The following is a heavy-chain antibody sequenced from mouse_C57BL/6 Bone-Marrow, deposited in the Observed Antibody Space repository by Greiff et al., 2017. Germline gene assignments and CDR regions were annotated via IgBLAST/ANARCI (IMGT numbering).Heavy chain of an antibody. CDR2: INPSNGGT. Sequence: QVQLQQPGTELVKPGASVKLSCKASGYTFTSYWMHWVKQRPGQGLEWIGNINPSNGGTNYNEQFKSKATLTVDKSSSTAYMQLISLTSEDAAVYYCARDRRNYDGYYENYWGQGTTLTVAS. V-gene: IGHV1-53*01. J-gene: IGHJ2*01. D-gene: IGHD2-3*01. CDR1: GYTFTSYW. CDR3: ARDRRNYDGYYENY.